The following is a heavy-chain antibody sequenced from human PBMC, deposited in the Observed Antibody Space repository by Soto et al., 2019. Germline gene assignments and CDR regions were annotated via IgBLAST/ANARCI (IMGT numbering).Heavy chain of an antibody. CDR3: ARGVVVVPAAIPFDP. V-gene: IGHV4-34*01. CDR2: INHSGST. J-gene: IGHJ5*02. Sequence: SLTLSLTCAVEGGSISGYYWSRISKPPGKGLEWIGEINHSGSTNYNPSLKSRVTISVDTSKNQFSLKLSSVTAADTAVYYCARGVVVVPAAIPFDPWGQGTLVTVSS. CDR1: GGSISGYY. D-gene: IGHD2-2*01.